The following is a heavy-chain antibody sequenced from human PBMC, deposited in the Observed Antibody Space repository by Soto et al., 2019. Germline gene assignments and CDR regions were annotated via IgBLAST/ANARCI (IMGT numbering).Heavy chain of an antibody. CDR3: ARPDYYYDSSGYVGLGDAFDI. D-gene: IGHD3-22*01. CDR1: GYSFTSYW. Sequence: GESLNISCKGSGYSFTSYWIGWVRQMPGKGLGWVGIIYPGDSDTRYSPSFQGQVTIGADKSISTAYVQWSSLKAADSAMYYCARPDYYYDSSGYVGLGDAFDIWGQGTMVTVSS. V-gene: IGHV5-51*01. J-gene: IGHJ3*02. CDR2: IYPGDSDT.